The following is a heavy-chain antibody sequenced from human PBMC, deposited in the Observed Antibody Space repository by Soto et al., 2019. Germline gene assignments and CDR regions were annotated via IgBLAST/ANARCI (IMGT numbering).Heavy chain of an antibody. D-gene: IGHD6-13*01. Sequence: GSLRLSCAASGFTFSSYGMHWVRQAPGKGLEWVAVISYDGSNKYYADSVKGRFTISRDNSKNTLYLQMNSLRAEDTAVYYCAKERAAAGIFDYRGQGTLVTVSS. J-gene: IGHJ4*02. CDR3: AKERAAAGIFDY. CDR2: ISYDGSNK. V-gene: IGHV3-30*18. CDR1: GFTFSSYG.